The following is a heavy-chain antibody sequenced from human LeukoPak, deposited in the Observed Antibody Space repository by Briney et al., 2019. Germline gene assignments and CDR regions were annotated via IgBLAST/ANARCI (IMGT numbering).Heavy chain of an antibody. D-gene: IGHD5-24*01. CDR1: GFTFSSYT. V-gene: IGHV3-21*01. CDR2: ISSSSSYI. CDR3: ARARDGYNPLDY. Sequence: PGGSLRLSCAASGFTFSSYTMSWVRQAPGKGLEWVSSISSSSSYIYYADSVKGRFTISRDNAKNSLYLQMNSLRAEDTAVYYCARARDGYNPLDYWGQGTLVTVSS. J-gene: IGHJ4*02.